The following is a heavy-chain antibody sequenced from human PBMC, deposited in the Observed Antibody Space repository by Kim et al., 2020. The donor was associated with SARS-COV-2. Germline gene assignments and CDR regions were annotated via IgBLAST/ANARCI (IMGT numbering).Heavy chain of an antibody. D-gene: IGHD3-22*01. Sequence: TPSRRGRVTISVDTSKNQFSLRLGSVTAADTAVYYCARRSYYGSSGYYKYWGQGTLVTVSS. V-gene: IGHV4-39*01. J-gene: IGHJ4*02. CDR3: ARRSYYGSSGYYKY.